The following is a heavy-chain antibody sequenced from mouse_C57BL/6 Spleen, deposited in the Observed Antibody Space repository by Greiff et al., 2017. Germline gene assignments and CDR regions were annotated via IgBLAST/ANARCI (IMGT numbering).Heavy chain of an antibody. V-gene: IGHV1-82*01. CDR1: GYAFSGSW. CDR2: IYPGDGDT. Sequence: QVQLKQSGPELVKPGASVKISCKASGYAFSGSWMNWVKQRPGQGLEWIGRIYPGDGDTNYNGKFKGKATLTADKSSSTAYMQLSSLTSEDSAVYFCAIGGSYVDYWGQGTTLTVSS. J-gene: IGHJ2*01. CDR3: AIGGSYVDY.